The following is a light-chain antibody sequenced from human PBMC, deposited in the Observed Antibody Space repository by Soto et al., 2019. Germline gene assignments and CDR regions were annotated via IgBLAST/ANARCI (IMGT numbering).Light chain of an antibody. CDR2: GAS. CDR3: QHYNTYGT. V-gene: IGKV3-15*01. J-gene: IGKJ1*01. Sequence: EVVMTQSPATLSVSPGERAALSCRASQSVTTNMAWYQQKPGHAPSLLIYGASTRATGIPARLSGSGSGTDFTLTISSLQPDDSATYYCQHYNTYGTFGQGTKVDIK. CDR1: QSVTTN.